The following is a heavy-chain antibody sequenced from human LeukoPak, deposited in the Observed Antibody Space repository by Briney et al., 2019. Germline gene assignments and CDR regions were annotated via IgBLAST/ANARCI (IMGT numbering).Heavy chain of an antibody. J-gene: IGHJ5*02. CDR2: ISYDGSNK. CDR1: GFTFSSYG. CDR3: AKARLLRLPNWFDP. Sequence: GGSLRLSCAASGFTFSSYGMHWVRQAPGKGLEWVAVISYDGSNKYYADSVKGRFTISRDNSKNTLYLQMNSLRAEDTAVYYCAKARLLRLPNWFDPWGQGTLVTVSS. D-gene: IGHD5-18*01. V-gene: IGHV3-30*18.